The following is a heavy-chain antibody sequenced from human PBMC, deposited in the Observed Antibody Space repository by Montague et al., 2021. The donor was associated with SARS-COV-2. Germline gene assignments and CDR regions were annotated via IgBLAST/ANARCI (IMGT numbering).Heavy chain of an antibody. CDR3: ARARSGRLFDY. V-gene: IGHV4-59*01. D-gene: IGHD3-10*01. Sequence: SETLSLTCTVSGGSISSYYWSWIRQPPGKGLEWIGYIYYSGSTNXXPPLKSRVTISVDTSKNQFSLKLGSVTAADTAVYYCARARSGRLFDYWGQGTLVTVSS. CDR2: IYYSGST. J-gene: IGHJ4*02. CDR1: GGSISSYY.